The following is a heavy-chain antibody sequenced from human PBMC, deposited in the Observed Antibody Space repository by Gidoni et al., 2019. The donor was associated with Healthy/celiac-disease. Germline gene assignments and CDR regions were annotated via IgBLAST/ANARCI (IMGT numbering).Heavy chain of an antibody. Sequence: QVQLVESGGGVVQPGRSLRLSCAASGFTFSSYGMHWVRQAPGKGLEWVAVIGYDGSNKYYADSVKGRFTISRDNSKNTLYLQMNSLRAEDTAVYYCARDASIAARFHYYYYMDVWGKGTTVTVSS. V-gene: IGHV3-33*01. CDR3: ARDASIAARFHYYYYMDV. CDR2: IGYDGSNK. J-gene: IGHJ6*03. D-gene: IGHD6-6*01. CDR1: GFTFSSYG.